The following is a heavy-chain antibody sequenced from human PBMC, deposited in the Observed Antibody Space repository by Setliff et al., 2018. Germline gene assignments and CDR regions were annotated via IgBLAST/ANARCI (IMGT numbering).Heavy chain of an antibody. J-gene: IGHJ4*02. CDR2: ISAYNDNT. CDR1: GYTFTSYA. V-gene: IGHV1-18*01. Sequence: ASVKVSCKTSGYTFTSYAISWVRQAPGQGLEWMGWISAYNDNTNYAQKFQGRVTMTTDTSTSTAYMELTSLRSDNTAVYYCARASPHHPYDSSGYYYGDYWGQGTLVTVSS. CDR3: ARASPHHPYDSSGYYYGDY. D-gene: IGHD3-22*01.